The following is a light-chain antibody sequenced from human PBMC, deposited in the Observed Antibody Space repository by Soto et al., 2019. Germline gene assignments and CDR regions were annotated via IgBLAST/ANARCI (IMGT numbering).Light chain of an antibody. CDR2: SDN. Sequence: QSVLTQPPSASGTPGQRDTISCSGSNSNIGRNTVNWYQQFPGAAPNLLIHSDNQRPSGVPDRFSGSRSGTSASLAISGLQSEDEADYYCATWDESPNVPVFGGGTKLTVL. CDR1: NSNIGRNT. J-gene: IGLJ3*02. CDR3: ATWDESPNVPV. V-gene: IGLV1-44*01.